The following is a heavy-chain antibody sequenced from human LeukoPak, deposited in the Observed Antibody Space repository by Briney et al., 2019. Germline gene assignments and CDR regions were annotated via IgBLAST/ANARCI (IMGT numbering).Heavy chain of an antibody. CDR1: GYTFTAYY. V-gene: IGHV1-2*02. D-gene: IGHD1-1*01. CDR3: ARLRTSRSGGYYFDY. J-gene: IGHJ4*02. Sequence: ASVKVSCKTSGYTFTAYYMHWVRQAPGQGLEWMGWINPKSGGTSYAQKFQGRVTMTRDTSTNTVHMELSSLRHDATALYYCARLRTSRSGGYYFDYWGQGPLVTVSS. CDR2: INPKSGGT.